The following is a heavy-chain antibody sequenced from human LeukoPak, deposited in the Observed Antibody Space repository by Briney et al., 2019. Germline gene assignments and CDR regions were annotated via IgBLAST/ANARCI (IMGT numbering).Heavy chain of an antibody. D-gene: IGHD6-19*01. J-gene: IGHJ4*02. V-gene: IGHV3-13*01. CDR1: GFTFIDYD. Sequence: GGSLRLSCAASGFTFIDYDMHWVRQVIGKGLEWVSAIGIRGDTHYSGSVKGRFTISRENAESSLYLQVNSLRAEDTAVYYCARGGIQVSGIDEFDYWGQGTLVTVSS. CDR2: IGIRGDT. CDR3: ARGGIQVSGIDEFDY.